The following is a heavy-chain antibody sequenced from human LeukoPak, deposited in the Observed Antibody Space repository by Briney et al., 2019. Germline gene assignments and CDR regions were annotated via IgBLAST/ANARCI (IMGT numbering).Heavy chain of an antibody. Sequence: GGSLRLSCAASGFTFSSYAMSWVRQAPGKGLEWVSAISGSGGSTSYADSVKGRFTISRDNTENTLSLQMNSLRAEDTAVYYCARDGILGSHDYWGQGTLVTVSS. CDR2: ISGSGGST. CDR3: ARDGILGSHDY. D-gene: IGHD3-3*02. V-gene: IGHV3-23*01. CDR1: GFTFSSYA. J-gene: IGHJ4*02.